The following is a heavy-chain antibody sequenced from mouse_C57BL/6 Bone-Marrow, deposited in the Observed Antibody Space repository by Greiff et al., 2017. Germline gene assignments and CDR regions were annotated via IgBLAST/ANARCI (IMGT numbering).Heavy chain of an antibody. J-gene: IGHJ2*01. CDR2: ISSGGSYT. CDR3: ARHEGMVTTFDY. V-gene: IGHV5-6*01. CDR1: GFTFSSYG. D-gene: IGHD2-3*01. Sequence: EVKLMESGGDLVKPGGSLKLSCAASGFTFSSYGMSWVRQTPDKRLEWVATISSGGSYTYYPDSVKGRFTISRDNAKNTLYLQMSSLKSEDTAMYYCARHEGMVTTFDYWGQRTTLTVSS.